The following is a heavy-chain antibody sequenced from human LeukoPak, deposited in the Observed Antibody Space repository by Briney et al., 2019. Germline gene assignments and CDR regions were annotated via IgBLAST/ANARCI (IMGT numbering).Heavy chain of an antibody. CDR1: GGSFSGYY. D-gene: IGHD1-7*01. CDR3: ARDHLELRDYYYGMDV. CDR2: INHSGST. J-gene: IGHJ6*02. V-gene: IGHV4-34*01. Sequence: SETLSLTCAVYGGSFSGYYWSWIRQPPGKGLEWIGEINHSGSTNYNPSLKSRVTISVDTSKNQFSLKLSSVTAADTAVYYCARDHLELRDYYYGMDVWGQGTTVTVSS.